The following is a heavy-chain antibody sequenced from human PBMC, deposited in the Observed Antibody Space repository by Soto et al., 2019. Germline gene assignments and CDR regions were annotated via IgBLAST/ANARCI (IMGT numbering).Heavy chain of an antibody. CDR3: ATRVLRYFDWSYGLFDY. CDR1: GGTFSSYA. V-gene: IGHV1-69*13. CDR2: IIPIFGTA. J-gene: IGHJ4*02. D-gene: IGHD3-9*01. Sequence: SVKVSCKASGGTFSSYAISWVRQAPGQGLGWMGGIIPIFGTANYAQKFQGRVTMTADESTSTAYMELSSLRSEDTAVYYCATRVLRYFDWSYGLFDYWGQGTLVTVAS.